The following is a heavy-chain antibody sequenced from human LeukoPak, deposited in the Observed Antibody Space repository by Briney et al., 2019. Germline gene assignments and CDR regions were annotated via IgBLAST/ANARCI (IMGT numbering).Heavy chain of an antibody. Sequence: HAGGSLRLSCAASGFTFSSYAMHWVRQAPGKGLEWVAVISYDGSNKYYADSVKGRFTISRDNSKNTLYLQMNSLRAEDTAVYYCARAMIVVVSGDYWGRGTLVAVSS. V-gene: IGHV3-30-3*01. D-gene: IGHD3-22*01. CDR3: ARAMIVVVSGDY. J-gene: IGHJ4*02. CDR2: ISYDGSNK. CDR1: GFTFSSYA.